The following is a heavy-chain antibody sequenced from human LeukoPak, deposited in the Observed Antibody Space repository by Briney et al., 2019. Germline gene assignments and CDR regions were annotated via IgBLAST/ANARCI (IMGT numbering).Heavy chain of an antibody. J-gene: IGHJ4*02. CDR2: IYYGENT. D-gene: IGHD1-1*01. Sequence: SSETLSLTCTVSGGSISSGPYYWGWIRQPPGKGLEWIGNIYYGENTYYNPSLKSRVTISIDTSKNQFSLKLSSVTAADTAVYYCARGKTTGTTYYFDYWGQGTLVTVSS. CDR1: GGSISSGPYY. V-gene: IGHV4-39*01. CDR3: ARGKTTGTTYYFDY.